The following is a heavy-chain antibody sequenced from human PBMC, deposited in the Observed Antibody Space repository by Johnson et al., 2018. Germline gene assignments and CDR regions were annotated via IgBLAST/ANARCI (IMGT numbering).Heavy chain of an antibody. CDR1: GFTFSSYG. CDR3: AKDRGYCGGDCSSTDHDAFDI. V-gene: IGHV3-30*18. D-gene: IGHD2-21*02. J-gene: IGHJ3*02. Sequence: QVQLVQSGGGVVQPGRSLRLSCAASGFTFSSYGIHWVRQAPGKGLEWVAVISNHGNKKYYADSVKGRFTISRDNSQNTVYLQMNSLRPEDTAVFYCAKDRGYCGGDCSSTDHDAFDIWGQGTMVTVSS. CDR2: ISNHGNKK.